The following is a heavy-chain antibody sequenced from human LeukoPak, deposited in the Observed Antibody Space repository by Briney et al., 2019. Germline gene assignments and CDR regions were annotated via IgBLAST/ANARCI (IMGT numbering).Heavy chain of an antibody. J-gene: IGHJ4*02. CDR2: ISSSSSYI. CDR3: ARGSSGLYVIDY. Sequence: GGSLRLSCAASGFTFSSYSMNWVRQAPGKGLEWVSSISSSSSYIYYADSVKGRFTISRDNAKNSPYLQMNSLRAEDTAVYYCARGSSGLYVIDYCGQGTLFTVSS. D-gene: IGHD3-22*01. CDR1: GFTFSSYS. V-gene: IGHV3-21*01.